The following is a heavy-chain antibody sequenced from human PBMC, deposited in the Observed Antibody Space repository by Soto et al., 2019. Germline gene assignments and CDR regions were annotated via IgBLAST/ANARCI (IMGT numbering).Heavy chain of an antibody. Sequence: PSETLSLTCTVSGGSISSSSYYWGWIRQPPGKGLEWIGSIYYSGSTYYNPSLKSRVTISVDTSKTQFSLKLSSVTAADTAVYYCARQTGGLPRFDYWGQGTLVTVSS. J-gene: IGHJ4*02. CDR2: IYYSGST. D-gene: IGHD7-27*01. V-gene: IGHV4-39*01. CDR3: ARQTGGLPRFDY. CDR1: GGSISSSSYY.